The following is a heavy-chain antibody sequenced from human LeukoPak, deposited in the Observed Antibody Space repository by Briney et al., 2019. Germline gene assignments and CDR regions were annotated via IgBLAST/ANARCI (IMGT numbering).Heavy chain of an antibody. D-gene: IGHD3-22*01. CDR3: ARVWDSSGYYYGWFPYYYYYGMDV. Sequence: SETLSLTCAVFGGSFSGYYWSWIRQPPGKGLEWIGEINHSGSTNYNPSLKSQVTISVDTSKNQSSLKLSSVTAADTAVYYCARVWDSSGYYYGWFPYYYYYGMDVWGQGTTVTVSS. CDR1: GGSFSGYY. J-gene: IGHJ6*02. CDR2: INHSGST. V-gene: IGHV4-34*01.